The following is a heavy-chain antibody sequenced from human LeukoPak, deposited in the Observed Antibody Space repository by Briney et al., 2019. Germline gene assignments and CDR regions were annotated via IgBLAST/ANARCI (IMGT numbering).Heavy chain of an antibody. J-gene: IGHJ4*02. CDR2: INHSGST. CDR1: GGSFSGYY. D-gene: IGHD6-6*01. V-gene: IGHV4-34*01. CDR3: AAPKSIAARPGLYY. Sequence: TASETLSLTCAVYGGSFSGYYWSWIRQPPGKGLEWIGEINHSGSTNYNPSPKSRVTISVDTSKNQFSLKLSSVTAADTAVCYCAAPKSIAARPGLYYWGQGTLVTVSS.